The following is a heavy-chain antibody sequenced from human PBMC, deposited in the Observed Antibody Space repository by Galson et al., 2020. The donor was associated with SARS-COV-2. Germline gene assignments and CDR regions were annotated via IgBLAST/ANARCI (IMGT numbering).Heavy chain of an antibody. J-gene: IGHJ2*01. D-gene: IGHD3-22*01. Sequence: SETLSLTCTVSGGSISSYYWSWIRQPPGKGLEWIGYLYYSGSTNYNHSLKSRVTISVDTSKNQFSLKLSSVTAADTAVYYCARGDSSGYYWGDWYFDLWGRGTLVTVSS. CDR2: LYYSGST. CDR3: ARGDSSGYYWGDWYFDL. CDR1: GGSISSYY. V-gene: IGHV4-59*01.